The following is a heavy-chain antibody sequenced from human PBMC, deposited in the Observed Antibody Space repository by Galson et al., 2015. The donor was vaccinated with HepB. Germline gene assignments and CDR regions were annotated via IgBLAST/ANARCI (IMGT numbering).Heavy chain of an antibody. D-gene: IGHD3-3*01. CDR2: IYSGGST. J-gene: IGHJ6*03. Sequence: SLRLSCAASGFTVSSNYMSWVRQAPGKGLEWASVIYSGGSTYYADSVKGRFTISRHNSKNTLYLQMNSLRAEDTAVYYCARGAWGYDFWSGYYTVYYYYYMDVWGKGTTVTVSS. CDR1: GFTVSSNY. CDR3: ARGAWGYDFWSGYYTVYYYYYMDV. V-gene: IGHV3-53*01.